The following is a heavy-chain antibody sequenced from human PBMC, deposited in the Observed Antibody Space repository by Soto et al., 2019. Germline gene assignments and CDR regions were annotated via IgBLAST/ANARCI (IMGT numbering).Heavy chain of an antibody. Sequence: GASVKVSCKASGGPYSKYSISCVRQAPGQGLEWMGRIIPIFDITNYAQKFQGRVTITADKSTSTVYMDLSSLRSEDTAVYYCARSLLGDYYDSDGLDNWGQGTLVTVSS. CDR1: GGPYSKYS. J-gene: IGHJ4*02. D-gene: IGHD3-22*01. CDR3: ARSLLGDYYDSDGLDN. V-gene: IGHV1-69*02. CDR2: IIPIFDIT.